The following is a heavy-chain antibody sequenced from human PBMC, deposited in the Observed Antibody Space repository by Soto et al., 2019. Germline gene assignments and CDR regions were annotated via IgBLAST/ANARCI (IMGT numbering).Heavy chain of an antibody. CDR3: ARDDANGQQDY. CDR1: GGSISSYY. Sequence: SETLSLTCTVSGGSISSYYCSWIRQPAGKGLEWIGRIYTSGSTNYNPSLKSRVTMSVDTSRNQFSLKLSSVTAADTAVYYCARDDANGQQDYWGQGTLVTVSS. J-gene: IGHJ4*02. CDR2: IYTSGST. V-gene: IGHV4-4*07. D-gene: IGHD2-8*01.